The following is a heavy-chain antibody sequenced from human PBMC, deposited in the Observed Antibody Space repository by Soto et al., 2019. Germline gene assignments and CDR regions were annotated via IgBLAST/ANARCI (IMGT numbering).Heavy chain of an antibody. V-gene: IGHV3-23*01. J-gene: IGHJ5*02. Sequence: PGGSLRLSCAASGFTFSSYAMSWVRQAPGKGLEWVSAISGSGGSTYYADSVKGRFTISRDNSKNTLYLQMNSLRAEDTAVYYCAKVPLRRIAVAATGSSDPWGQGPLVTVSS. D-gene: IGHD6-19*01. CDR2: ISGSGGST. CDR1: GFTFSSYA. CDR3: AKVPLRRIAVAATGSSDP.